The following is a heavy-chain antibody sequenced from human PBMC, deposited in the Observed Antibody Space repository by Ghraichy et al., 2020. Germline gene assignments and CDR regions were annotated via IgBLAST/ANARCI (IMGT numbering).Heavy chain of an antibody. CDR2: IWYDGSNQ. CDR1: GFTFSYYG. D-gene: IGHD6-19*01. J-gene: IGHJ5*02. CDR3: ARDAAHVSGWYNWFDP. V-gene: IGHV3-33*01. Sequence: GGSLRLSCEASGFTFSYYGMHWVRQAPGKGLEWVALIWYDGSNQEYADSVKGRFTISRDNSKNTLYLEMNRLRAEDTAVYYCARDAAHVSGWYNWFDPWGRGILVTVSS.